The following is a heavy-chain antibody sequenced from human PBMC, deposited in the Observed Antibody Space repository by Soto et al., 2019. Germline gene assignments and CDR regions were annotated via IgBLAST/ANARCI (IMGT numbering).Heavy chain of an antibody. Sequence: QVKFGRPGAELKSLGASVKVSCKASGYTFTSYAMHWVRQAPGQRLEGMGWINAGNGNTKYSQKFQGRVTITRDTSASTAYMELSSLRSEDTAVYYCARAPGNRDPYLIDYWGQGTLVTVSS. J-gene: IGHJ4*02. V-gene: IGHV1-3*01. CDR2: INAGNGNT. CDR1: GYTFTSYA. CDR3: ARAPGNRDPYLIDY.